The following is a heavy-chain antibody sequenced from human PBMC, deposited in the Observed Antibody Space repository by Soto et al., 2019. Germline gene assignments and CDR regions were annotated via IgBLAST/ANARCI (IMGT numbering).Heavy chain of an antibody. CDR1: GFTFSSYG. J-gene: IGHJ3*02. CDR3: AKLGSGYETPNDAFDI. D-gene: IGHD5-12*01. Sequence: SLRLSCAASGFTFSSYGMHWVRQAPGKGLEWVAVISYDGSNKYYADSVKGRFTISRDNSKNTLYLQMNSLRAEDTAVYYCAKLGSGYETPNDAFDICGQGTMVTGSS. V-gene: IGHV3-30*18. CDR2: ISYDGSNK.